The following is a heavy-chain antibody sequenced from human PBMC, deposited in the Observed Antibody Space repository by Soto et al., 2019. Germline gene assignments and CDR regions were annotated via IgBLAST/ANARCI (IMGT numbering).Heavy chain of an antibody. J-gene: IGHJ6*03. CDR1: GDSFNDYY. D-gene: IGHD5-12*01. CDR2: INPNGGVT. V-gene: IGHV1-2*04. CDR3: ARESGGATATFDYYYFYMDV. Sequence: QVQLVQSGAEVRKPGASVTVSCRSSGDSFNDYYIHWVRQAPGQGFEWMGWINPNGGVTKYAQKFEGWVSMTRDPSIRTVYMQLSRLRSDETAVYYCARESGGATATFDYYYFYMDVWGTGTTVTVSS.